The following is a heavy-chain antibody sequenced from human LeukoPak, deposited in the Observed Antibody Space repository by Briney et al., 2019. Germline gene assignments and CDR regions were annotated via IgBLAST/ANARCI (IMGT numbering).Heavy chain of an antibody. CDR1: GFTFSSYA. D-gene: IGHD6-13*01. J-gene: IGHJ4*02. CDR3: AKGGTSIAAAEVDY. V-gene: IGHV3-23*01. CDR2: ISGSGGST. Sequence: PGGSLRLSCAASGFTFSSYAMSWVRQAPGKGLEWVSAISGSGGSTYYADSVKGRSTISRDNSKNTLYLQMNSLRAEDTAVYYCAKGGTSIAAAEVDYWGQGTLVTVSS.